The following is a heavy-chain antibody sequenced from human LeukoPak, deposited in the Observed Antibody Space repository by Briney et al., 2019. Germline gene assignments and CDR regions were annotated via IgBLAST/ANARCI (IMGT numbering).Heavy chain of an antibody. J-gene: IGHJ4*02. CDR1: GGSISSSSYY. V-gene: IGHV4-39*07. D-gene: IGHD6-19*01. Sequence: KPSETLSLTCTVSGGSISSSSYYWGWIRQPPGKGLEWIGSIYYSGSTYYNPPLKSRVTISVDTSKNQFSLKLSSVTAADTAVYYCARVSAVAFDYWGQGTLVTVSS. CDR3: ARVSAVAFDY. CDR2: IYYSGST.